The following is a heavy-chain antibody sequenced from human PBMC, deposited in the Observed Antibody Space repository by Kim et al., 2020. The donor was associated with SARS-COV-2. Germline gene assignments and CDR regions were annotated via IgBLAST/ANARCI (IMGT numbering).Heavy chain of an antibody. J-gene: IGHJ3*02. V-gene: IGHV3-33*08. D-gene: IGHD6-19*01. CDR1: GFTFSSYG. CDR2: IWYDGSNK. Sequence: GGSLRLSCAASGFTFSSYGMHWVRQAPGKGLEWVAVIWYDGSNKYYADSVKGRFTISRDNSKNTLYLQMNSLRAEDTAVYYCARELPEYSSDVWAVDIWGQGTMVTVSS. CDR3: ARELPEYSSDVWAVDI.